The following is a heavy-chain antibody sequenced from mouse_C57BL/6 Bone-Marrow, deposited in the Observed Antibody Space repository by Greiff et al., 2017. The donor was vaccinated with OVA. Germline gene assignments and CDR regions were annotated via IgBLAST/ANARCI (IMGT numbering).Heavy chain of an antibody. Sequence: QVHVKQSGAELARPGASVKLSCKASGYTFTSYGISWVKQRTGQGLEWIGEIYPRSGNTYYNEKFKGKATLTADKSSSTAYMELRSLTSEDSAVYFCARAYYSLYAMDYWGQGTSVTVSS. CDR3: ARAYYSLYAMDY. V-gene: IGHV1-81*01. J-gene: IGHJ4*01. CDR2: IYPRSGNT. CDR1: GYTFTSYG. D-gene: IGHD2-12*01.